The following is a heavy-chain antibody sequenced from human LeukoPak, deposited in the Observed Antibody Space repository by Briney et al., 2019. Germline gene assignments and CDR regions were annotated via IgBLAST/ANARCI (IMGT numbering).Heavy chain of an antibody. J-gene: IGHJ6*02. V-gene: IGHV1-8*01. Sequence: ASVKVSCKASGYTFTSYDINWVRQATGQGLEWMGWMNANSGNTGYAQKFQGRVTMTRNTSISTAYMELSSLRSEDTAVYYCARGSDSSTYPYYYYGMDVWGQGTTVTVSS. CDR3: ARGSDSSTYPYYYYGMDV. D-gene: IGHD3-22*01. CDR2: MNANSGNT. CDR1: GYTFTSYD.